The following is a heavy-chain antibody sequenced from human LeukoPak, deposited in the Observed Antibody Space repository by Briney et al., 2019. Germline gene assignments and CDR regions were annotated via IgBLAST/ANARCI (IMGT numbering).Heavy chain of an antibody. CDR2: ISWNSGDI. Sequence: GGSLRLSCAASGLTFDEFAMHWVRQAPGKGLEWVSGISWNSGDIGYADSVKGRFTVSRDNAKKSLYLEMNSLRAEDTALYYCAKDSSAGSNPYFDYWGQGTLVTVSS. J-gene: IGHJ4*02. V-gene: IGHV3-9*01. CDR3: AKDSSAGSNPYFDY. D-gene: IGHD6-13*01. CDR1: GLTFDEFA.